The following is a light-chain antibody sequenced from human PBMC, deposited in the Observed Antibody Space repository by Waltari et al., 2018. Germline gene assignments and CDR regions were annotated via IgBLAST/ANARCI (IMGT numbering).Light chain of an antibody. CDR1: SGSIASHF. CDR2: EDN. Sequence: NFMLTQPHSVSESPGKTVTISCTRSSGSIASHFVQWYQHRPGSAPTTVIYEDNQRPSGVPDRFSGSIDSSSNSASLTISGLKTEDEADYYCQSYDSNSVIFGGGTKLTVL. J-gene: IGLJ2*01. CDR3: QSYDSNSVI. V-gene: IGLV6-57*03.